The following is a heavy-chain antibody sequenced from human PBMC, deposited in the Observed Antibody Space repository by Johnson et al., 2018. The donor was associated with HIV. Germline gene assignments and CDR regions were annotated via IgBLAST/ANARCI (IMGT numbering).Heavy chain of an antibody. V-gene: IGHV3-13*01. CDR3: AKEAADDAFDI. Sequence: VQLVESGGGLVQPGGSLRLSCAASGFTFSSYDMHWVRQATGKGLEWVSAIGTAGDTYYPGSVKGRFTISRDNAKNSLYLQMNSLRAEDTAVYYCAKEAADDAFDIWGQGTMVTVSS. CDR2: IGTAGDT. J-gene: IGHJ3*02. D-gene: IGHD6-25*01. CDR1: GFTFSSYD.